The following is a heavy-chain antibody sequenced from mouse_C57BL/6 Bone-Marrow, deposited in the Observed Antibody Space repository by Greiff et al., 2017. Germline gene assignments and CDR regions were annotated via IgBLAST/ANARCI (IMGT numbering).Heavy chain of an antibody. Sequence: VQLQQSGAELVRPGSSVKLSCKASGYTFTSYWMHWVKQRPIQGLEWIGNIDPAHSETHYNQKFKDKATLTVDKSSSTAYMQLSSLTSEDSAVYYCARLYGSSHVYFDLEDRGNALSVTS. J-gene: IGHJ2*01. CDR2: IDPAHSET. V-gene: IGHV1-52*01. CDR1: GYTFTSYW. CDR3: ARLYGSSHVYFDL. D-gene: IGHD1-1*01.